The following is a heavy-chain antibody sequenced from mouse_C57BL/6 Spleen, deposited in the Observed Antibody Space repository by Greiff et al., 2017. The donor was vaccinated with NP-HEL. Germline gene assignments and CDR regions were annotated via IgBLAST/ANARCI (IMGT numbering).Heavy chain of an antibody. CDR1: GYTFTTYP. J-gene: IGHJ2*01. V-gene: IGHV1-47*01. Sequence: QVQLKQSGAELVKPGASVKMSCKASGYTFTTYPIEWMKQNHGKSLEWIGNFHPYNDDTKYNDKFKGKATLTVEQSSSTVYLELSRLTSDDSAVYDCARRSLYDGYYDYWGQGTTLTVSS. CDR2: FHPYNDDT. CDR3: ARRSLYDGYYDY. D-gene: IGHD2-3*01.